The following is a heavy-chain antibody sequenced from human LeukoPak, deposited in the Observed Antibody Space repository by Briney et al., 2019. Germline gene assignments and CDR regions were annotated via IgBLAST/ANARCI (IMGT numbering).Heavy chain of an antibody. CDR2: IKQDGSEK. D-gene: IGHD2-21*02. CDR3: ARGRQGVVVTAIPSYYYYMDV. J-gene: IGHJ6*03. Sequence: GGSLRLSCAASGFTFSSYSMSWVRQAPGKGLEWVANIKQDGSEKYYVDSVKGRFTISRDNAKNSLYLQMNSLRAEDTAVYYCARGRQGVVVTAIPSYYYYMDVWGKGTTVTVSS. V-gene: IGHV3-7*01. CDR1: GFTFSSYS.